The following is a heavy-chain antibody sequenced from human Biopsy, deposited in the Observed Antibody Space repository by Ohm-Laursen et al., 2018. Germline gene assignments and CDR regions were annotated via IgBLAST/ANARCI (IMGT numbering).Heavy chain of an antibody. D-gene: IGHD4-11*01. Sequence: SQTLSLTCTVSGDSISSDFWSWIRQTPGKGLEWIGYISYTGDTNYNPSLESRITISLDTSKNQLSLMLSSVTAADTAVYYCARSNGYGDYRFDDWGQGTLVTVA. J-gene: IGHJ4*02. CDR1: GDSISSDF. V-gene: IGHV4-59*01. CDR3: ARSNGYGDYRFDD. CDR2: ISYTGDT.